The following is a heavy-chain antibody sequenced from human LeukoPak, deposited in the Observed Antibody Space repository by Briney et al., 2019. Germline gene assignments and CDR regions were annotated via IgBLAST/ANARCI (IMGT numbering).Heavy chain of an antibody. CDR1: GGSISSYY. Sequence: SETLSLTCTVSGGSISSYYWSWSRQPPGKGLEWIGYIYYSGSTNYNPSLKSRVTISVDTSKNQFSLKLSSVTAADTAVYYCARAYSNYGYYYYMDVWGKGTTVTVSS. J-gene: IGHJ6*03. V-gene: IGHV4-59*01. D-gene: IGHD4-11*01. CDR3: ARAYSNYGYYYYMDV. CDR2: IYYSGST.